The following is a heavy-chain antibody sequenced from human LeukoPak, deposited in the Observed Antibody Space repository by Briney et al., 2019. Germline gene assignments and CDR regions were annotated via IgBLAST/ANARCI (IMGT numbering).Heavy chain of an antibody. CDR2: IYTSGST. V-gene: IGHV4-61*02. CDR3: ARVTTGGYYNY. D-gene: IGHD3-22*01. J-gene: IGHJ4*02. Sequence: PSQTLSLTCTVSGGSISSGSYYWSWIRQPAGKGLEWIGRIYTSGSTNYNPSLKSRVTISLGTSENHFSLKLSSVTAADTAVYYCARVTTGGYYNYWGQGTLVTVSS. CDR1: GGSISSGSYY.